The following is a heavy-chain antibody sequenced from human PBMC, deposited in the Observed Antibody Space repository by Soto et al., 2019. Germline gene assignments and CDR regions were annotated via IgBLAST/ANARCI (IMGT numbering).Heavy chain of an antibody. D-gene: IGHD2-2*03. Sequence: QLVESGGGLVQPGGSLRVSCAASGFSFSSHSMHWVRQAPGKRLEYISAISANGVGTYYADSVKGRFTISRDNSKNTPYLQMGSLRAEDMAVYHCTRENGLNGFDIWGQGTMVTVSS. CDR2: ISANGVGT. V-gene: IGHV3-64*07. J-gene: IGHJ3*02. CDR1: GFSFSSHS. CDR3: TRENGLNGFDI.